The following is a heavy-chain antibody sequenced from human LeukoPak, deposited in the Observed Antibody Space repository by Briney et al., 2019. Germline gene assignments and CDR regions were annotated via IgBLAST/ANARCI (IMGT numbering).Heavy chain of an antibody. V-gene: IGHV3-7*01. J-gene: IGHJ3*02. CDR2: IKQDGSEK. CDR3: AKDPYDCGGGDCYALDI. Sequence: GGSLRLSCAASGLSISNSWMSWFRLAPGKGPEWVANIKQDGSEKYHVDSVKGRFTVSRDNANNLLYLQMNSLRAEDTAVYYCAKDPYDCGGGDCYALDIWGQGTMVTVSS. CDR1: GLSISNSW. D-gene: IGHD2-21*02.